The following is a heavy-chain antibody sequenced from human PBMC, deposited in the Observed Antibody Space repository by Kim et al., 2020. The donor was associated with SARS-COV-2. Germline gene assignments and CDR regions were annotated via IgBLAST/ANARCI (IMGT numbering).Heavy chain of an antibody. CDR2: IYSGGAE. D-gene: IGHD4-17*01. CDR3: SREEDDCGANSGYFDY. V-gene: IGHV3-66*01. CDR1: GFTVSSNF. J-gene: IGHJ4*02. Sequence: GGSLRLSCAASGFTVSSNFMSWVRQAPGKGLEWVSVIYSGGAERYAESVKGRFTISRDYSKNTLYLQMNRLRVEDTAVYYCSREEDDCGANSGYFDYWGQGILVTGSS.